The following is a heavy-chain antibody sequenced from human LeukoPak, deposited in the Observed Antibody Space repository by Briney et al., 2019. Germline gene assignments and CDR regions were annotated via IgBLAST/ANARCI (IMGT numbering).Heavy chain of an antibody. D-gene: IGHD1-26*01. CDR1: GFTFSSYA. Sequence: GGSLRLSCAASGFTFSSYAMRWVRLAQGKGLEGVSAISGSGGSTYYADSVKGRFTIARDNSKNTLYLQMNSLRAEDTAVYYCAKASVGATIGYWGQGTLVTVSS. J-gene: IGHJ4*02. CDR2: ISGSGGST. CDR3: AKASVGATIGY. V-gene: IGHV3-23*01.